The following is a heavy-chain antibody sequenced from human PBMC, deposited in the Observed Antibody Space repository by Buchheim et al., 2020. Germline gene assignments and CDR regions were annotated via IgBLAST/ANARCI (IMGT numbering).Heavy chain of an antibody. D-gene: IGHD3-10*01. J-gene: IGHJ4*02. V-gene: IGHV3-30*18. CDR1: GFTFSSYG. Sequence: QVQLVESGGGVVQPGRSLRLSCAASGFTFSSYGMHWVRQAPGKGLERVAVISYDGSNKYYADSVKGRFTISRDNSKNKMYLQMNSLRAEDTAVYYCAKDSSSYYYGSGSHWGQGTL. CDR2: ISYDGSNK. CDR3: AKDSSSYYYGSGSH.